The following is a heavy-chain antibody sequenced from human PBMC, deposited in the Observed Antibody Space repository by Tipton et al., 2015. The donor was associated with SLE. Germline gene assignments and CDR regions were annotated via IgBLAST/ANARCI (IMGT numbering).Heavy chain of an antibody. V-gene: IGHV4-59*08. Sequence: TLSLTCTVSGGSISSYYWSWIRQPPGKGLEWIGYLSYGGGTNYNPSLKSRVTISVDTSKNQVSLKLSSVTAADTAVYYCTRKSTTSDLWGRGALVTVSS. CDR1: GGSISSYY. J-gene: IGHJ2*01. D-gene: IGHD2/OR15-2a*01. CDR3: TRKSTTSDL. CDR2: LSYGGGT.